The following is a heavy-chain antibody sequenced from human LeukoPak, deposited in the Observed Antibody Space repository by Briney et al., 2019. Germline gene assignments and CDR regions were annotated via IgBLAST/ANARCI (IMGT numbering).Heavy chain of an antibody. Sequence: GGSLRLSCTASGFTLSSYAMSWVRQAPGKGLEWVSLISGNAGSTYYADSVKGRFTISRDITKNTLYLQMNSLRAEDTAVYYCAKETYYYGSGSYSPLDYWGQGTLVTVSS. V-gene: IGHV3-23*01. J-gene: IGHJ4*02. CDR1: GFTLSSYA. CDR3: AKETYYYGSGSYSPLDY. D-gene: IGHD3-10*01. CDR2: ISGNAGST.